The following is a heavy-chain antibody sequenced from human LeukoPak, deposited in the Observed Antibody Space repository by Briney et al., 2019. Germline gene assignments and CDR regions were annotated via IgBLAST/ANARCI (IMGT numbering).Heavy chain of an antibody. J-gene: IGHJ4*02. V-gene: IGHV3-30*18. D-gene: IGHD2-15*01. CDR2: ISYDGSNK. CDR1: GFTFSSYG. Sequence: GGSLRLSCAASGFTFSSYGMHWVRQAPGKGLEWVAVISYDGSNKYYADSVKGRFTISRDNSKNTLYLQMNSLRAEDTAVYYCAKSPWYRLLPYYFDYWGQGTLVTVSS. CDR3: AKSPWYRLLPYYFDY.